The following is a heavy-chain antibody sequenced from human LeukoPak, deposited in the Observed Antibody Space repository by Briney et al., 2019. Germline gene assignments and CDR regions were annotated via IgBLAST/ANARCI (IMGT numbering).Heavy chain of an antibody. V-gene: IGHV4-34*01. J-gene: IGHJ6*03. D-gene: IGHD1-26*01. CDR1: GGSFSGYY. Sequence: SETLSLTCAVYGGSFSGYYWSWIRQPPGKGLEWIGEINHSGSTNYNPSLKSRVTISVDRSKNQFSLKLSSVTAADTAVYYCARNRVGANYYYYMDVWGKGTTVTVSS. CDR2: INHSGST. CDR3: ARNRVGANYYYYMDV.